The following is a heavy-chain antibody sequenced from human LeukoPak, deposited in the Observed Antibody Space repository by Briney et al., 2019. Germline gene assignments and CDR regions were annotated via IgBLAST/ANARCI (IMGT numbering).Heavy chain of an antibody. CDR1: GYNFTSYW. Sequence: RGESLDISCKSSGYNFTSYWIGWVRQVPGKGVEWMGIIYPGDCENKNSPSFQGEVNISADKSISTAYLQCSSLKASDTAMYYCARPSLYRGGVKWFDPWGQGTLVTVSS. J-gene: IGHJ5*02. CDR2: IYPGDCEN. D-gene: IGHD1-26*01. CDR3: ARPSLYRGGVKWFDP. V-gene: IGHV5-51*01.